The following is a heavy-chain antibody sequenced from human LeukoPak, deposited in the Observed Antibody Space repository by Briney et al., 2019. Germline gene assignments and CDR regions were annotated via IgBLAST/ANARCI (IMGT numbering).Heavy chain of an antibody. Sequence: SETLSLTCTVSGDSMRNYYWAWIRQSAGKGLEWIGRIYRSGTTNYSPSLHSRVTMSIDTSQNYFSLKLTSVTAADTAVYYCARESTRYGSGNYNWFDRWGQGTLVTDSS. CDR3: ARESTRYGSGNYNWFDR. J-gene: IGHJ5*02. D-gene: IGHD3-10*01. CDR1: GDSMRNYY. V-gene: IGHV4-4*07. CDR2: IYRSGTT.